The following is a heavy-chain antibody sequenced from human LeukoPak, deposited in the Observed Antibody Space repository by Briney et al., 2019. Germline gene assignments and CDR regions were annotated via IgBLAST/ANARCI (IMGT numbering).Heavy chain of an antibody. CDR3: ARGSQQLVPDYFDY. J-gene: IGHJ4*02. CDR2: ISAYNGNT. D-gene: IGHD6-13*01. CDR1: GYTFTSYG. V-gene: IGHV1-18*01. Sequence: ASVKVSCKASGYTFTSYGISWVRQAPGQGLEWMGGISAYNGNTNYAQKLQGRVTMTTDTSTSTAYMELRSLRSDDTAVYYCARGSQQLVPDYFDYWGQGTLVTVSS.